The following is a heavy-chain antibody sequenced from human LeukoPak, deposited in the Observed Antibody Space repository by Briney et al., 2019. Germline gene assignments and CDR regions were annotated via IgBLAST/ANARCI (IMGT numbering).Heavy chain of an antibody. D-gene: IGHD3-16*02. Sequence: PGGSLRLSCAASGFTFSSYGMSWVRQAPGKGLEWVSAISGSGGSTYYADSVKGRFTISRDNSKNTLYLQMNSLGAEDTAVYYCAKEPTRRGSYRFDYWGQGTLVTVSS. CDR2: ISGSGGST. V-gene: IGHV3-23*01. CDR3: AKEPTRRGSYRFDY. J-gene: IGHJ4*02. CDR1: GFTFSSYG.